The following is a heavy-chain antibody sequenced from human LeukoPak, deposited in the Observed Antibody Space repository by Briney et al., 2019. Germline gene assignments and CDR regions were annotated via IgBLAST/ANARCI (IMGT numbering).Heavy chain of an antibody. Sequence: GGSLRLSCAASGFTFSSYGMHWVRQAPGKGLEWVAFIRYDGNIKYYADSVKGRFTNTRDNSKNTLYLQMNSLRAEDTAVYYCAKDHSNALLWFGEVIRKTRDGYFDYWGQGTLVTVSS. CDR2: IRYDGNIK. CDR1: GFTFSSYG. CDR3: AKDHSNALLWFGEVIRKTRDGYFDY. V-gene: IGHV3-30*02. J-gene: IGHJ4*02. D-gene: IGHD3-10*01.